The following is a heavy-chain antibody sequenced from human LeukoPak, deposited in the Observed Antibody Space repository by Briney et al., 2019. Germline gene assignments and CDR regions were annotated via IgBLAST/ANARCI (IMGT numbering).Heavy chain of an antibody. CDR1: GFTFSSYE. V-gene: IGHV3-48*03. D-gene: IGHD6-13*01. J-gene: IGHJ4*02. CDR2: ISSSGSTI. CDR3: ARDVGLPIAAAGDY. Sequence: GGSLRLSCAASGFTFSSYEMNWVRQAPGKRLEWVSYISSSGSTIYYADSVKGRFTISRDNAKNSLYLQMNSLRAEDTAVYYCARDVGLPIAAAGDYWGQGTLVTVSS.